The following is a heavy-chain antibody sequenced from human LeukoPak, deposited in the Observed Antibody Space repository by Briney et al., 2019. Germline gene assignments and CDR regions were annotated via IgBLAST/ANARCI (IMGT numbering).Heavy chain of an antibody. CDR3: ARGSLDYGGKWFGDPGY. J-gene: IGHJ4*02. V-gene: IGHV7-4-1*02. Sequence: ASVKVSCKASGYTFTSYAMNWVRQAPGQGLEWMGWINTNTGNPTYAQGFTGRFVFSLDTSVSTAYLQISSLKAEDTAVYYCARGSLDYGGKWFGDPGYWGQGTLVTVSS. D-gene: IGHD4-23*01. CDR1: GYTFTSYA. CDR2: INTNTGNP.